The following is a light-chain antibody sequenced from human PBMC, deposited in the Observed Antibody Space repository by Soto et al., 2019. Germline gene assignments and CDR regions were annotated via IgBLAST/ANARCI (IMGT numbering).Light chain of an antibody. Sequence: QSALTQPASVSGSPGQSITISCTGTSTDIGAYNYVSWYQQHPCKAPKLMIYDVSNRPSGVSNRFSGSKSGNTASLTISGLQAEDEADYYCSSYTSSSTLVFGGGTKLTVL. CDR3: SSYTSSSTLV. CDR1: STDIGAYNY. V-gene: IGLV2-14*01. J-gene: IGLJ2*01. CDR2: DVS.